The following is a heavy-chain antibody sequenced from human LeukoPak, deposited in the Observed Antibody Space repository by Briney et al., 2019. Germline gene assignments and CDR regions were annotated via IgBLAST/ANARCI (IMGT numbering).Heavy chain of an antibody. V-gene: IGHV1-69*13. D-gene: IGHD1-26*01. CDR3: ARGPYSGSYYRDYYFDY. J-gene: IGHJ4*02. CDR2: IIPTFGTA. CDR1: GGTFSSYA. Sequence: ASVKVSCKASGGTFSSYAISWVRQAPGQGLEWMGGIIPTFGTANYAQKFQGRVTITADESTSTAYMELSSLRSEDTAVYYCARGPYSGSYYRDYYFDYWGQGTLVTVSS.